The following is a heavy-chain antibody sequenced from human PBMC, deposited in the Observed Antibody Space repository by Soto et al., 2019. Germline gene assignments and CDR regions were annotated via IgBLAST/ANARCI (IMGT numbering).Heavy chain of an antibody. D-gene: IGHD3-10*01. CDR3: AIEVRRSNQFGH. Sequence: ASVKVSCKVSGYTLTELSIHWVRQAPGEGLEWMGGFDLENGETIYAQRFQGRVTMTEESSADTPYMELSSLRSEDKAVQFCAIEVRRSNQFGHWGQGTMVTVSS. CDR1: GYTLTELS. V-gene: IGHV1-24*01. J-gene: IGHJ4*02. CDR2: FDLENGET.